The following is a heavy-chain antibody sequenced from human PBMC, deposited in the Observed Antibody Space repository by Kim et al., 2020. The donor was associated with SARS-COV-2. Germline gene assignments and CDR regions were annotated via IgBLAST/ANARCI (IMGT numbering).Heavy chain of an antibody. CDR2: INQDGSEL. D-gene: IGHD6-19*01. J-gene: IGHJ3*02. CDR1: GFIFNSFY. Sequence: GGSLRLSCAASGFIFNSFYMSWVRQAPGKGLDWVANINQDGSELYYADSVKGRFTISRDNTDNSVSLQMDSLTPEDTAVYFCVRSSAYNIWGQGTMVSVSS. V-gene: IGHV3-7*01. CDR3: VRSSAYNI.